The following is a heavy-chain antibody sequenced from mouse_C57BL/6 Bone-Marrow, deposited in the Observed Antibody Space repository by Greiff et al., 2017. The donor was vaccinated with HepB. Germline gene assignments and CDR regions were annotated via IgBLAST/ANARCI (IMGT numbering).Heavy chain of an antibody. Sequence: VQLQHSGAELARPGASVKLSCKASGYTFTSYGISWVKQRTGQGLEWIGEIYPRSGNTYYNEKFKGKATLTSDKSSSTAYMELRSLTSEDSAVYFCARWVITTVVAGFDYWDQGTTLTVSS. J-gene: IGHJ2*01. CDR1: GYTFTSYG. CDR2: IYPRSGNT. CDR3: ARWVITTVVAGFDY. V-gene: IGHV1-81*01. D-gene: IGHD1-1*01.